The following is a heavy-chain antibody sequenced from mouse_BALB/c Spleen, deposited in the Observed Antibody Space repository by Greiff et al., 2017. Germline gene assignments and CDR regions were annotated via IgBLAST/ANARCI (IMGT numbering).Heavy chain of an antibody. J-gene: IGHJ3*01. Sequence: VKLQESGAELARPGASVKMSCKASGYTFTSYTMHWVKQRPGQGLEWIGYINPSSGYTNYNQKFKDKATLTADKSSSTAYMQLSSLTSEDSAVYYCARSGKRYDERFAYWGQGTLVTVSA. CDR2: INPSSGYT. CDR1: GYTFTSYT. CDR3: ARSGKRYDERFAY. D-gene: IGHD2-14*01. V-gene: IGHV1-4*01.